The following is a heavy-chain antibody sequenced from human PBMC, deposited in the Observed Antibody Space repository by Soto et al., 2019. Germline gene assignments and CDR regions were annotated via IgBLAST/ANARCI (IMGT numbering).Heavy chain of an antibody. V-gene: IGHV3-7*01. CDR2: IKQDGSEK. Sequence: LRLSCAASGFTFSSYWMSWVRQAPGKGLEWVANIKQDGSEKYYVDSVKGRFTISSDNAKNSLYLQMNSLRAEDTAVYYCATVGATHAFDIWGQGTMVTVSS. J-gene: IGHJ3*02. D-gene: IGHD1-26*01. CDR1: GFTFSSYW. CDR3: ATVGATHAFDI.